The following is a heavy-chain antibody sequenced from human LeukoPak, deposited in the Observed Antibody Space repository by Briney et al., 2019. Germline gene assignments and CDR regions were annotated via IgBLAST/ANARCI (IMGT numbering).Heavy chain of an antibody. CDR3: ARALRGYSYGYSPNFDY. Sequence: SETLSLTCTVSGGSISSYYWSWIRQPPGKGLEWIGYIYYSGSTNHNPSLKSRVTISVDTSKNQFSLKLSSVTAADTAVYYCARALRGYSYGYSPNFDYWGQGTLVTVSS. CDR1: GGSISSYY. J-gene: IGHJ4*02. CDR2: IYYSGST. V-gene: IGHV4-59*01. D-gene: IGHD5-18*01.